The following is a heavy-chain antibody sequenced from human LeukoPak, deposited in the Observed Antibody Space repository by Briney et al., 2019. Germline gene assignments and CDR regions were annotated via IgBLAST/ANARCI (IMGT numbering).Heavy chain of an antibody. V-gene: IGHV4-59*01. CDR2: ISYSGNT. CDR1: GGSISNYY. J-gene: IGHJ6*03. CDR3: ARTTEAHSWRTRYYDYYMDV. Sequence: PSETLSLTCTVSGGSISNYYWTWIRQPPGKGLEWIGFISYSGNTNYNPSLKSRVTISLDTSKNQFSLKLSSVTAADTAVYYCARTTEAHSWRTRYYDYYMDVWGKGTTVTVSS. D-gene: IGHD6-13*01.